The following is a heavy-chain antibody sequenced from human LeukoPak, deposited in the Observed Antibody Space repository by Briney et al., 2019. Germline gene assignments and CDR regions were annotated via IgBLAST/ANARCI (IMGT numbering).Heavy chain of an antibody. CDR2: IYPGDSDT. V-gene: IGHV5-51*01. J-gene: IGHJ4*02. CDR1: GYSFNTYW. CDR3: ARRQGCSSTSCPPDY. D-gene: IGHD2-2*01. Sequence: GESLEISCRGSGYSFNTYWIGWVRQMPGKGLEWMGIIYPGDSDTRYTPSFQGQVTLSADKSINTAYLQWSSLKASDTAMYYCARRQGCSSTSCPPDYWGQGTLVTVSP.